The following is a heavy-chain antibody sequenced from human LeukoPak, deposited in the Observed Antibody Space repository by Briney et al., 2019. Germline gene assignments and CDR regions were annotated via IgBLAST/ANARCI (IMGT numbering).Heavy chain of an antibody. V-gene: IGHV4-59*08. CDR3: ASLGYCSGGSCYSRRYFDY. J-gene: IGHJ4*02. D-gene: IGHD2-15*01. CDR1: GGSISSYY. Sequence: PSETLSLTCTVSGGSISSYYWSWIRQPPGKGLEWIGYMYYSGSTNYNPSLKSRVTISVDTSKNQFSLKLSSVTAADTAVYYCASLGYCSGGSCYSRRYFDYWGQGTLVTVSS. CDR2: MYYSGST.